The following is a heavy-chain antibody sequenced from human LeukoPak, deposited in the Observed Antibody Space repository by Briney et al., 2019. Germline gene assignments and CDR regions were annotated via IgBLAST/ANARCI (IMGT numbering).Heavy chain of an antibody. D-gene: IGHD3-3*01. CDR3: ARDQCDTWSRRGNFDS. CDR2: ISYDGSNK. Sequence: PGGSLRLSCAASGFTFSSYAMHWVRQAPGKGLEWVAVISYDGSNKYYADSVKGRFTISRDNTKNSLYLQMNSLRAEDTAVFYCARDQCDTWSRRGNFDSWGQGTLVIVSS. J-gene: IGHJ4*02. V-gene: IGHV3-30-3*01. CDR1: GFTFSSYA.